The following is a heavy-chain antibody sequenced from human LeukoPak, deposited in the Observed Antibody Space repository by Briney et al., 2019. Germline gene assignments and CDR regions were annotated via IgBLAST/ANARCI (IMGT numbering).Heavy chain of an antibody. CDR3: ARGSYSGYGVDY. D-gene: IGHD5-12*01. CDR2: IRNKANSHTT. Sequence: GGSLRLSCAASGFTFNSYSMNWVRQAPGKGLEWVGRIRNKANSHTTEYAASVKGRFTVSRDDSENSLYLQMNSLKTEDTAVYYCARGSYSGYGVDYWGQGTLVTVSS. V-gene: IGHV3-72*01. J-gene: IGHJ4*02. CDR1: GFTFNSYS.